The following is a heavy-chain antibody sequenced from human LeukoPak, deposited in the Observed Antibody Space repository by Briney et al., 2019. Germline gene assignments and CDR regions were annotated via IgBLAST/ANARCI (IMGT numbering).Heavy chain of an antibody. CDR3: ARGPYSSSLEDY. J-gene: IGHJ4*02. D-gene: IGHD6-13*01. V-gene: IGHV4-30-4*01. Sequence: SQTLSLTCTVSGGSISSGDYYWSWIRQPPGKGLEWIGYIYHSGSTYYNPSLKSRVTISVDTSKNQFSLKLSSVTAADTAVYYCARGPYSSSLEDYWGQGTLVTVSS. CDR1: GGSISSGDYY. CDR2: IYHSGST.